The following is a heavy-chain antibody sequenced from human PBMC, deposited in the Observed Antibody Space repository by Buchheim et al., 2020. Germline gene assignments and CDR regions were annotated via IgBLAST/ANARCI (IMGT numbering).Heavy chain of an antibody. J-gene: IGHJ4*02. V-gene: IGHV3-33*01. D-gene: IGHD6-6*01. CDR1: GFTFSSYG. Sequence: QVQLVESGGGVVQPGRSLRLSCAASGFTFSSYGMHWVRQAPGKGLEWVAVIWYDGSNKYYADSVKGRFTISRDNSKNTLYLQMNSLSAEDTAVYYCARAPYSSSYYFDYWGQGTL. CDR3: ARAPYSSSYYFDY. CDR2: IWYDGSNK.